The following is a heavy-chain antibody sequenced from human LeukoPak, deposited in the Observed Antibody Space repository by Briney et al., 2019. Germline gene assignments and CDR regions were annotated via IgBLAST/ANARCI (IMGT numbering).Heavy chain of an antibody. J-gene: IGHJ5*02. Sequence: SETLSLTCGVNGGSFSGSYCSWIRQPPGKGLEWIGYISYSGSTNFNPSLKSRVTISVDTSKNQFSLKLSSVTAADTAVYYCAREGTAGTNLNWFDPWGQGTLVTVSS. V-gene: IGHV4-59*01. CDR1: GGSFSGSY. D-gene: IGHD1-1*01. CDR2: ISYSGST. CDR3: AREGTAGTNLNWFDP.